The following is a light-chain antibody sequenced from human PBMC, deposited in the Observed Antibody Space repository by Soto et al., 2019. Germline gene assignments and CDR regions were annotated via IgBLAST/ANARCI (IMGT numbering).Light chain of an antibody. V-gene: IGKV1-39*01. Sequence: DIQMTQSPSSLSASVGDRVSITCRASQSISSYLNWYQQKPGKAPKLLIFAASSLKRGVPSRFSGSGSGTDFTLTIDSLQTEDFATYFCQQSYRTPLTFGGGTRVDI. CDR2: AAS. CDR1: QSISSY. J-gene: IGKJ4*01. CDR3: QQSYRTPLT.